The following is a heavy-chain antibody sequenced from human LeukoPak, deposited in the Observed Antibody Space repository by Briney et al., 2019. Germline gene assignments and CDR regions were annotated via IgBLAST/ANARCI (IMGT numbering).Heavy chain of an antibody. V-gene: IGHV3-74*01. CDR1: GFTFSSYW. CDR3: ARGYSSSYRIDY. J-gene: IGHJ4*02. Sequence: GGSLRLSCGAPGFTFSSYWMHWVRHAPGEGLVWVSRIYTDGSSTTYADSVKGRFTISRDNAKNTLYLQMNRLSAEDTAVYYCARGYSSSYRIDYWGQGTLVTVSS. D-gene: IGHD6-6*01. CDR2: IYTDGSST.